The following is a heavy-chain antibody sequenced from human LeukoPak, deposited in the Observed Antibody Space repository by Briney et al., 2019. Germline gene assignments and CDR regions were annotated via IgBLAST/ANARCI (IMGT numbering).Heavy chain of an antibody. J-gene: IGHJ5*02. CDR3: ARDSDIVVVPAALHP. CDR1: GFTFSSYS. CDR2: ISSSSSYI. Sequence: GGSLRHSAAASGFTFSSYSTNWVRQAPGKGLEWVSSISSSSSYIYYADSVKGRFTISRDHAKNSLYLRMNSLRAEDTAVYYCARDSDIVVVPAALHPWGQGDHFTVSS. V-gene: IGHV3-21*01. D-gene: IGHD2-2*01.